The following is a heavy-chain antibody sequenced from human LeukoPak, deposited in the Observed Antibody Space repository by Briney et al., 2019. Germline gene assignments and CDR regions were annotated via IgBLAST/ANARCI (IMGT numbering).Heavy chain of an antibody. CDR2: IYYSGST. Sequence: SETLSLTCTVSGGSISSSSYYWGWIRQPPGKGLEWIGSIYYSGSTNYNPSLKSRVTMSVDTSKNQFSLKLSSVTAADTAVYYCARDWQLRLGELSFDYWGQGTLVTVSS. V-gene: IGHV4-39*07. CDR3: ARDWQLRLGELSFDY. CDR1: GGSISSSSYY. J-gene: IGHJ4*02. D-gene: IGHD3-16*02.